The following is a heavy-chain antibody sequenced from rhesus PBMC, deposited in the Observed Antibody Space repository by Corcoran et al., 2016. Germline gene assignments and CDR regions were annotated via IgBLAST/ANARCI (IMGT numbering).Heavy chain of an antibody. CDR3: ARQQSTGGDPYYFDF. Sequence: QVPLPESGPGLVKPSETLSLPCTVSGASIHGYSYWSWIRHPPVKGLEWIWGIYGNRATTYYNPSLKSRVTISKDTSKNQFSLKLSSVTAADAAVYSCARQQSTGGDPYYFDFWGQGVLVTVSS. V-gene: IGHV4-143*01. CDR1: GASIHGYSY. J-gene: IGHJ4*01. D-gene: IGHD3-34*01. CDR2: IYGNRATT.